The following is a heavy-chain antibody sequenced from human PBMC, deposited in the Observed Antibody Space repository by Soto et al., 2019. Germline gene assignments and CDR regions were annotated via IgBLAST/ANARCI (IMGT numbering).Heavy chain of an antibody. D-gene: IGHD6-6*01. Sequence: ETLSLTCTVSGGSISSYYWSWIRQPPGKGLEWIGYIYYSGSTNYNPSLKSRVTISVDTSKNQFSLKLSSVTAADTAVYYCARSPAARRGYFDYWGQGTLVTVSS. J-gene: IGHJ4*02. CDR1: GGSISSYY. V-gene: IGHV4-59*01. CDR3: ARSPAARRGYFDY. CDR2: IYYSGST.